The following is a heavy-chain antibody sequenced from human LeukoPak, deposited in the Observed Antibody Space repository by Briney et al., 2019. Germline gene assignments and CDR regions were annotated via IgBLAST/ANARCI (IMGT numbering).Heavy chain of an antibody. Sequence: PSETLSLTCTVSGGSIGNFYWTWIRQPPGKGLEWIGFVTYSGRTNYNPSLKNRVTISVDTSKNQFSLRLSSVAAADTAVYYCARKGGILDAFDIWGQGTMVTVSS. D-gene: IGHD6-13*01. CDR3: ARKGGILDAFDI. CDR1: GGSIGNFY. CDR2: VTYSGRT. V-gene: IGHV4-59*12. J-gene: IGHJ3*02.